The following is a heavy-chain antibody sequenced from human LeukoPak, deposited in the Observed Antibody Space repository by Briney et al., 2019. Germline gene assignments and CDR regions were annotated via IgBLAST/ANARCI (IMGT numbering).Heavy chain of an antibody. D-gene: IGHD3-22*01. J-gene: IGHJ3*02. CDR2: IFYSGST. CDR1: GYSISSGYY. CDR3: AKSNGYGLIDI. Sequence: SETLSLTCTVSGYSISSGYYWGWVRQPPGKGLEWIGNIFYSGSTYYSPSLKSRVTISLDTSRNQFSLKLNSVTAADTAVYYCAKSNGYGLIDIWGQGTMVTVSS. V-gene: IGHV4-38-2*02.